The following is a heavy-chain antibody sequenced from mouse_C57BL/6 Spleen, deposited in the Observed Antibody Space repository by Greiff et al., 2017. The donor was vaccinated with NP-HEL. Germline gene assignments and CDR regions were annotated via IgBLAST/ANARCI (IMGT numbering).Heavy chain of an antibody. CDR3: ARVGLSYWYFDV. D-gene: IGHD4-1*01. CDR1: GYTFSSYA. CDR2: ISDGGCYT. V-gene: IGHV5-4*01. J-gene: IGHJ1*03. Sequence: EVQLVESGGGLVKPGASVKISCAASGYTFSSYAMSWVRQTPEKRLEWVATISDGGCYTYYPDNVKGRFTISRDNAKNNLYLQMSHLKSEDTAMYYCARVGLSYWYFDVWGTGTTVTVSS.